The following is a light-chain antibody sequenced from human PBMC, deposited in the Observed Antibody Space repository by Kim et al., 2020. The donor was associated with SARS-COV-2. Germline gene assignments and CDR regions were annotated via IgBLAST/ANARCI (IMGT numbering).Light chain of an antibody. CDR1: RGGSSY. J-gene: IGKJ5*01. CDR3: QQHNSRPLT. Sequence: SAGGTATVSCRTSRGGSSYLAWYQQKPGQAPRLLIYGASSRATGIPDRFSGSGSGTEFTLTISSLQSEDSAVYYCQQHNSRPLTFGQGTRLEIK. V-gene: IGKV3-15*01. CDR2: GAS.